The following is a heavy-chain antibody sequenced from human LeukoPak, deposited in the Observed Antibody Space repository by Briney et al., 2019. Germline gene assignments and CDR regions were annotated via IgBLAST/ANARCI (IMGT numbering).Heavy chain of an antibody. V-gene: IGHV4-4*02. J-gene: IGHJ4*02. CDR1: GGSITSSNW. Sequence: SETLSLTCAVSGGSITSSNWWSWVRQPPGKGLEWIGEIYHSGSTNYNPSLQSRVTISVDKSKNQFSLKLSSVTAAETAVYYCARVSYGACFDYWGQGTLVTASS. CDR3: ARVSYGACFDY. D-gene: IGHD4-17*01. CDR2: IYHSGST.